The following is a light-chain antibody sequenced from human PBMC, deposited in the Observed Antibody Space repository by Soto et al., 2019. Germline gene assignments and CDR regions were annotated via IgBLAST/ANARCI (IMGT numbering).Light chain of an antibody. CDR2: GAS. J-gene: IGKJ5*01. V-gene: IGKV3-15*01. CDR3: QQRQYWPPIT. Sequence: EIVMTQSPATLSASPGERATLSCRASQSVRSNLAWYQQKPGQAPRLLIYGASTRATGIPARFSGSGSGTEFTLTISSLEPEDFAIYYCQQRQYWPPITFGQGTRLEIK. CDR1: QSVRSN.